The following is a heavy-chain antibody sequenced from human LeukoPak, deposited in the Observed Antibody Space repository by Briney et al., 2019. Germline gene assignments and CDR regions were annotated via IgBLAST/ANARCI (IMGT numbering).Heavy chain of an antibody. J-gene: IGHJ4*02. CDR1: GFTFSSYE. CDR3: ARDPPAKYYYDSSGYYYFDY. CDR2: ISSSGSTI. D-gene: IGHD3-22*01. Sequence: PGGSLRLSCAASGFTFSSYEMNWVRQAPGKGLEWVSYISSSGSTIYYADSVKGRFTISRGNAKNSLYLQMNSLRAEDTAVYYCARDPPAKYYYDSSGYYYFDYWGQGTLVTVSS. V-gene: IGHV3-48*03.